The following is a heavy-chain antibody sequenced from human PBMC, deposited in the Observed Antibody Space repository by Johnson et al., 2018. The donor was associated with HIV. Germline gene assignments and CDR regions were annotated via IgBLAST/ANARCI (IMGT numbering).Heavy chain of an antibody. Sequence: EQLVESGGDLVQPGGSLRLSCVGSGFTFSTNWMHWVRQAPGKGLVWVSRINSDGSSTSYADSVKGRFTISRDNAKNTLYLQMNSLRGEDTAMYYCAKDGGRWSYSFDIWGLGTKVTVSS. D-gene: IGHD3-16*01. CDR2: INSDGSST. CDR3: AKDGGRWSYSFDI. V-gene: IGHV3-74*01. J-gene: IGHJ3*02. CDR1: GFTFSTNW.